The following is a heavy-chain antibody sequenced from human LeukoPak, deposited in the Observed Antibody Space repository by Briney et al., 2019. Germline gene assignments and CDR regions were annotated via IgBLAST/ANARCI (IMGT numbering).Heavy chain of an antibody. CDR3: ARVPYCSGGRCSSWIDH. Sequence: GRSLRLSCAASGFIFSSYGMHWVRQAPDKGLEWVALIWYDGTNEYYTDSVKGRFTISRANSKNTLYLQMNSLRAEDTAVYYCARVPYCSGGRCSSWIDHWGQGTLVTVSS. CDR1: GFIFSSYG. J-gene: IGHJ4*02. D-gene: IGHD2-15*01. CDR2: IWYDGTNE. V-gene: IGHV3-33*01.